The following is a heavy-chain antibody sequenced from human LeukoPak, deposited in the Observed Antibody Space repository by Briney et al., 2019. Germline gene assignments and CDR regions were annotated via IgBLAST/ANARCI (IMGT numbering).Heavy chain of an antibody. CDR1: GVSFRSYV. D-gene: IGHD3-10*01. J-gene: IGHJ4*02. V-gene: IGHV3-23*01. Sequence: GGSLRLSCVASGVSFRSYVMSWVRQAPGKGLEWVSSISGSGDNSYYADSVKGRFIISRDNSKDTLYLQMHSLRAEDTAIYFCASPWFGELLTHFDYWGQGALVTVSS. CDR3: ASPWFGELLTHFDY. CDR2: ISGSGDNS.